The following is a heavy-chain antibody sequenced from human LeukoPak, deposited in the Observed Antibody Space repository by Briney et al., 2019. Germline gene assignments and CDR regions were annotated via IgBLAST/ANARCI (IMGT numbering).Heavy chain of an antibody. Sequence: GGSLRLSCAASGFTFSSYEMNWVRQAPGKGLEGVSYISSSGSTIYYADSVKGRFTISRDNAKNSLYLQMNSLRAEDTAVYYCARDPSVASMGGYYFDYWGQGTLVTVSS. CDR2: ISSSGSTI. D-gene: IGHD3-16*01. J-gene: IGHJ4*02. CDR3: ARDPSVASMGGYYFDY. CDR1: GFTFSSYE. V-gene: IGHV3-48*03.